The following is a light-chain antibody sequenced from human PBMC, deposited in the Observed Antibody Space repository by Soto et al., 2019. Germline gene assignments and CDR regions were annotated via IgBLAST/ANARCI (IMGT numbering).Light chain of an antibody. CDR1: QSISSN. Sequence: ETVMTQSPATLSVSPGERATLSCRASQSISSNLAWFQQKPGQAPRLLIYDASTMATGFPARFSGSGSGTEFTLTISSLQSEDFAVYYCQQYGGSPITFGQGTRLEIK. CDR3: QQYGGSPIT. CDR2: DAS. V-gene: IGKV3-15*01. J-gene: IGKJ5*01.